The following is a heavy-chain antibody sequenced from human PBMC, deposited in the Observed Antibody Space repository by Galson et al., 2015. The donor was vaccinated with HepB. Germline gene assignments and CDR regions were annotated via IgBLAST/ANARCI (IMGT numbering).Heavy chain of an antibody. J-gene: IGHJ4*02. CDR2: IKQDGSEK. CDR3: ARDSENYLDIGGYGTYFDY. V-gene: IGHV3-7*03. Sequence: SLRLSCAASGFTFSTYWMSWVRQAPGKGLEWVANIKQDGSEKYYVDSVKGRFTISRDNAKNSLFLQMNSLRAEDTAVYYCARDSENYLDIGGYGTYFDYWGQGILVTVSS. D-gene: IGHD3-22*01. CDR1: GFTFSTYW.